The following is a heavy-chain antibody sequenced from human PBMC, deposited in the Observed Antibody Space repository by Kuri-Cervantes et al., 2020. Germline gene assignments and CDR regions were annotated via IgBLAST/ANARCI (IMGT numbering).Heavy chain of an antibody. CDR1: GGSISSYY. CDR2: IYYSGST. CDR3: ARQTPYSSSWYYYYYGMDV. D-gene: IGHD6-13*01. Sequence: SETLSLTCTVSGGSISSYYWGWIRQPPGKGLEWIGYIYYSGSTNYNPSLKSRVTISVDTSKNQFSLKLSSVTAADTAVYYCARQTPYSSSWYYYYYGMDVWGQGTTVTVSS. J-gene: IGHJ6*02. V-gene: IGHV4-59*01.